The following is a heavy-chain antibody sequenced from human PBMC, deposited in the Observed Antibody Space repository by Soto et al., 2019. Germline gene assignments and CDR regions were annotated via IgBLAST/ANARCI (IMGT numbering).Heavy chain of an antibody. D-gene: IGHD1-26*01. V-gene: IGHV3-30-3*01. J-gene: IGHJ4*02. CDR2: ISYDGSNK. CDR3: ARGRSGSPPLDY. CDR1: GFNFSSYA. Sequence: QVQLVESGGGVVQPGRSLRLSCAASGFNFSSYAMHWVRQAPGKGLEWVAVISYDGSNKYYADSVKGRFTISRDNSKNTLYLQMNSLRGEDKAVYYCARGRSGSPPLDYWGQGTLVTVSS.